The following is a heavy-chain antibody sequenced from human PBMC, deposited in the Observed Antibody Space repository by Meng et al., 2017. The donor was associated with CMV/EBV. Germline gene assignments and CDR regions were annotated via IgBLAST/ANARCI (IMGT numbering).Heavy chain of an antibody. CDR3: ARDRVGYYYGMDV. CDR1: GYTFTGYY. Sequence: ASVKVSCKASGYTFTGYYMHWVRQAPGQGLEWMGWINPNSGGTNYAQKFQGRVTMTRDTSISTAYMELGRLRSDDTAVYYCARDRVGYYYGMDVWGQGTTVTVSS. CDR2: INPNSGGT. V-gene: IGHV1-2*02. J-gene: IGHJ6*02. D-gene: IGHD3-16*01.